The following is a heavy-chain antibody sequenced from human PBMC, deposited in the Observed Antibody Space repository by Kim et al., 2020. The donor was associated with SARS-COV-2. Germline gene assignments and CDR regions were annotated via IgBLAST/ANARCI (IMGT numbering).Heavy chain of an antibody. CDR1: GGSITDSHW. Sequence: SETLSLTCVVSGGSITDSHWWTWVRQPPGKGLEWIGEIYPTGSTNYNPSLTSRVTVSLDKSKNQFSLDLTSVTAADTAVYYCATAPGLMITRYFGPWGQGMLVTVSS. D-gene: IGHD3-10*01. V-gene: IGHV4-4*02. J-gene: IGHJ5*02. CDR2: IYPTGST. CDR3: ATAPGLMITRYFGP.